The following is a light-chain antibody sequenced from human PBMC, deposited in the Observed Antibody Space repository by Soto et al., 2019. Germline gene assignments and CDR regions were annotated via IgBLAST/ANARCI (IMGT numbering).Light chain of an antibody. CDR3: QSYDSSLSGLHFV. Sequence: QAVVTQPPSVSGAPGQGVTISCTGSSSNIGAGYDVHWYQQLPGTAPKLLIFANTNRPSGVPDRFSASRSGTSASLAITGLQAEDEADYYCQSYDSSLSGLHFVFGTGTKVTVL. J-gene: IGLJ1*01. CDR2: ANT. V-gene: IGLV1-40*01. CDR1: SSNIGAGYD.